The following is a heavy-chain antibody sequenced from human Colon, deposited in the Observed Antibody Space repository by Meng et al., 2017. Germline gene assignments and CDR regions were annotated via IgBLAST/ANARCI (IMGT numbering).Heavy chain of an antibody. CDR1: GGSIKSGGYH. D-gene: IGHD4-17*01. V-gene: IGHV4-31*03. CDR2: MSDSGTT. CDR3: ARDTLYGTDY. Sequence: QVHLHEAGPGLVSPPHDLSRVCTVSGGSIKSGGYHWSWVRQHPGKGLEYIGFMSDSGTTDYNPSLRSRVSISEIGSSKNQFSLTLRSVTAADTATYFCARDTLYGTDYWGQGVLVTVSS. J-gene: IGHJ4*02.